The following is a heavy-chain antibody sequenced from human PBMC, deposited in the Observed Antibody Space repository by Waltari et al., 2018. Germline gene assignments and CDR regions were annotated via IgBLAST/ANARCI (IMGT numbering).Heavy chain of an antibody. V-gene: IGHV4-39*07. J-gene: IGHJ3*02. CDR2: IYYSGST. D-gene: IGHD3-9*01. CDR3: ARDNYDILTGYLYAFDI. Sequence: QLQLQESGPGLVKPSETLSLTCTVSVGSISSSSYYWGWSRPLPGKGLEWIGSIYYSGSTYYNPSLKSRVTISVDTSKNQFSLKLSSVTAADTAVYYCARDNYDILTGYLYAFDIWGQGTMVTVSS. CDR1: VGSISSSSYY.